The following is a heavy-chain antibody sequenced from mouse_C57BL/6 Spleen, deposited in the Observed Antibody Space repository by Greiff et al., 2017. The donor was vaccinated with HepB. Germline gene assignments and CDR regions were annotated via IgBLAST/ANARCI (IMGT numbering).Heavy chain of an antibody. CDR2: ISYDGSN. CDR1: GYSITSGYY. D-gene: IGHD3-1*01. J-gene: IGHJ1*03. CDR3: ARDRGPWYFDV. Sequence: VQLQQSGPGLVKPSQSLSLTCSVTGYSITSGYYWNWIRQFPGNKLEWMGYISYDGSNNYNPSLKNRISITRDTSKNQFFLKLNSVTTEDTATYYCARDRGPWYFDVWGTGTTVTVSS. V-gene: IGHV3-6*01.